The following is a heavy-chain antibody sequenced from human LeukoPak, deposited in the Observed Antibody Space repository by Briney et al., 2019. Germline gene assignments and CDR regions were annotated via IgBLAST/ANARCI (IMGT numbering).Heavy chain of an antibody. CDR1: GFTFTNSG. J-gene: IGHJ4*02. D-gene: IGHD4-17*01. V-gene: IGHV3-30*02. CDR3: ARVEHYGDYVYFDY. Sequence: GGSLRLSCAASGFTFTNSGMPWVRQAPGKGLEWVAFIRYDGSNKYYADTVKGRFTISRDNSKNTLYLQMNSLRAEDTAVYYCARVEHYGDYVYFDYWGQGTLVTVSS. CDR2: IRYDGSNK.